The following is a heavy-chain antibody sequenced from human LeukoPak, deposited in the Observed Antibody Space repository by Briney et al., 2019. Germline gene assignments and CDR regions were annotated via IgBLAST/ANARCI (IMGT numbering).Heavy chain of an antibody. Sequence: ASVKVSCKASGYTFTCYDINWVRQATGQGLEWMGWMNPNSGNTGYAQKFQGRVTMTRNTSISTAYMELSSLRSEDTAVYYCARGKARGIAAAGSIDYWGQGTLVTVSS. J-gene: IGHJ4*02. D-gene: IGHD6-13*01. CDR1: GYTFTCYD. V-gene: IGHV1-8*01. CDR2: MNPNSGNT. CDR3: ARGKARGIAAAGSIDY.